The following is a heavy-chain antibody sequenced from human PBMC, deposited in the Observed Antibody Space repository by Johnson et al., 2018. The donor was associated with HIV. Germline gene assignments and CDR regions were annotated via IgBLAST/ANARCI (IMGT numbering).Heavy chain of an antibody. D-gene: IGHD3-10*01. CDR3: ARERATLWFRASGAAFDI. CDR2: ISSSGTNI. Sequence: QVQLVESGGGLVKPGGSLIVSCEASGLTFSDYYMSWIRQAPGKGLEWVSYISSSGTNINYADSVKGRFTISRDNAKNSLYLQMNSLRAEDTAVYYCARERATLWFRASGAAFDIWGQGTMVTVSS. CDR1: GLTFSDYY. V-gene: IGHV3-11*04. J-gene: IGHJ3*02.